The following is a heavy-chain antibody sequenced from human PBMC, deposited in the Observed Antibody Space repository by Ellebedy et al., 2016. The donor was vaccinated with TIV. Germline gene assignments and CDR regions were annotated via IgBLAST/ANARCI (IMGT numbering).Heavy chain of an antibody. Sequence: SETLSLXCTVSGGSMSSYSWSWIRQPPGKGLEWIGYIYYSGRTNYNPSLKSRVTISVDTSKNHFSLNLSSVTAADTAVYYCARDVGTVTPDYYYYGMDVWGQGTTVTVSS. V-gene: IGHV4-59*01. CDR3: ARDVGTVTPDYYYYGMDV. J-gene: IGHJ6*02. D-gene: IGHD4-17*01. CDR1: GGSMSSYS. CDR2: IYYSGRT.